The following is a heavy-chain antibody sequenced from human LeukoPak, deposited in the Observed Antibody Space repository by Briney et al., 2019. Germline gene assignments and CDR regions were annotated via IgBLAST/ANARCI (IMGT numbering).Heavy chain of an antibody. J-gene: IGHJ6*02. CDR2: ISSSSSTI. D-gene: IGHD5-18*01. V-gene: IGHV3-48*04. CDR3: ARVRYSYGGYYYYGMDV. CDR1: GFTFSSYS. Sequence: GGSLRLSCAASGFTFSSYSMNWVRQAPGKGLEWVSYISSSSSTIYYADSVKGRFTISRDNAKNSLYLQMNSLRAEDTAVYYCARVRYSYGGYYYYGMDVWGQGTTVTVSS.